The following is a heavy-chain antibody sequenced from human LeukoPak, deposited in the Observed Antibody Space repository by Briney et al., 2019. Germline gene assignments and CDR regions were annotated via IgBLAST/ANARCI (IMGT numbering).Heavy chain of an antibody. V-gene: IGHV3-23*01. D-gene: IGHD3-3*01. J-gene: IGHJ4*02. Sequence: QTGESLRLSCAASGFTFSSYAMSWVRQAPGKGLEWVSAISGSGGSTYYADSVKGRFTISRDNSKNTLYLQMNSLRAEDTAVYYCAKGPTYYDFWSGYYGGGYYFDYWGQGTLVTVSS. CDR3: AKGPTYYDFWSGYYGGGYYFDY. CDR2: ISGSGGST. CDR1: GFTFSSYA.